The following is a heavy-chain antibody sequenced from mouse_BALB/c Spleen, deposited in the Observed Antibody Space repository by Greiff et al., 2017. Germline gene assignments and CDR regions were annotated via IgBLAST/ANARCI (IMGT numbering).Heavy chain of an antibody. Sequence: EVKVVESGGGLVQPGGSLRLSCATSGFTFSDFYMEWVRQPPGKRLEWIAASRNKANDYTTEYSASVKGRFIVSRDTSQSILYLQMNALRAEDTAIYYCARDAGPYGNYYFDYWGQGTTLTVSS. V-gene: IGHV7-1*02. CDR1: GFTFSDFY. J-gene: IGHJ2*01. CDR3: ARDAGPYGNYYFDY. D-gene: IGHD2-10*02. CDR2: SRNKANDYTT.